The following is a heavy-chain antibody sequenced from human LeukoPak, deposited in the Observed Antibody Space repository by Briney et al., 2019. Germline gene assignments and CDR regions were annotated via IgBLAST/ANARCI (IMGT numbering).Heavy chain of an antibody. CDR2: ISGSGGST. D-gene: IGHD3-3*01. CDR3: ASTIWSDAFDI. CDR1: GFTFSSYA. V-gene: IGHV3-23*01. J-gene: IGHJ3*02. Sequence: GGSLRPSCAASGFTFSSYAMSWVRQAPGKGLEWVSAISGSGGSTYYADSVKGRFTISRDNAKNSLYLQMNSLRAEDTALYYCASTIWSDAFDIWGQGTMVTVSS.